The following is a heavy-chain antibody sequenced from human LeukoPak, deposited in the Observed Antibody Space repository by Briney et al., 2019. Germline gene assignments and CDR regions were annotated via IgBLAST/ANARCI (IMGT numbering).Heavy chain of an antibody. Sequence: SETLSLTRTGSGGSISSYYWSWIRQPAGKGLEWIGRIYTSGSTNYNPSLKSRVTMSVDTSKNQSSLKLSSVTAADTAVYYCASSDSSGYLTTSGSNFDYWGQGTLVTVSS. CDR1: GGSISSYY. CDR3: ASSDSSGYLTTSGSNFDY. D-gene: IGHD3-22*01. CDR2: IYTSGST. V-gene: IGHV4-4*07. J-gene: IGHJ4*02.